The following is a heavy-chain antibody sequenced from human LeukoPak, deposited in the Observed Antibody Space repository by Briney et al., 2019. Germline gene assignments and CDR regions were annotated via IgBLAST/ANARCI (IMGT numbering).Heavy chain of an antibody. V-gene: IGHV4-34*01. Sequence: SETLPLTCAVYGGTFSGYYWTWIRQPPGKGLEWIGEINHSGSTNYNPSLKSRVTISVDTSKNQFSLKLSSVTAADTAVYYCARGKGSGWTFDYWGQGTLVTVSS. D-gene: IGHD6-19*01. CDR1: GGTFSGYY. CDR2: INHSGST. J-gene: IGHJ4*02. CDR3: ARGKGSGWTFDY.